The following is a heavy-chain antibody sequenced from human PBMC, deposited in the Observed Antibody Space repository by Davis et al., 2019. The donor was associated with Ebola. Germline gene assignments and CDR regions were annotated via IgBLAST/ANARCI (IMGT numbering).Heavy chain of an antibody. J-gene: IGHJ6*02. CDR3: ARDGSGTGYYYYYGMDV. CDR1: GGSFSGYY. V-gene: IGHV4-34*01. D-gene: IGHD3-10*01. CDR2: INHSGST. Sequence: SETLSPTCALHGGSFSGYYWSWIRQPPGKGLEWIGEINHSGSTNYNPSLKSRVTISVDTSKNQFSLKLSSVTAADTAVYYCARDGSGTGYYYYYGMDVWGQGTTVTVSS.